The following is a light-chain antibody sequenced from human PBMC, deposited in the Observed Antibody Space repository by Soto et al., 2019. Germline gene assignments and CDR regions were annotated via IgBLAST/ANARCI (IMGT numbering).Light chain of an antibody. CDR2: GAS. V-gene: IGKV3-15*01. CDR1: HSVGNN. Sequence: VMTQSPTTLSVSPGERATLSCRASHSVGNNLAWYQQNPGQAPRLLIYGASTRATGVPARFSGSGSATQFTLTISRLQSEDFGFYYCQQYHQWPVAFGGGTKVEIK. CDR3: QQYHQWPVA. J-gene: IGKJ4*01.